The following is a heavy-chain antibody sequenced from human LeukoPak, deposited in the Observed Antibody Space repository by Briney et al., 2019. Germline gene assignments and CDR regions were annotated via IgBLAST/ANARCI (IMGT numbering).Heavy chain of an antibody. CDR1: GFPFSSYS. CDR2: ISSSSSYI. Sequence: AGGPLRLSCAASGFPFSSYSMNWVRQPPGKGLEWVSSISSSSSYIYYADSVKGRFTISRDNAKNSLYLQMNSLRAEDTAVYYCAANEPANYWGQGTLVTVSS. CDR3: AANEPANY. J-gene: IGHJ4*02. V-gene: IGHV3-21*01.